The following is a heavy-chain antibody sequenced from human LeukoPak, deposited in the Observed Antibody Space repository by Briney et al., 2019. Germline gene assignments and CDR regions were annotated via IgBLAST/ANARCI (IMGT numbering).Heavy chain of an antibody. J-gene: IGHJ4*02. CDR1: GYTFTSYG. V-gene: IGHV1-46*01. CDR3: ARDGYSYGNIGGQDY. D-gene: IGHD5-18*01. Sequence: ASVKVSCKASGYTFTSYGISWVRQAPGQGLEWMGIINPNSDTTVYAQKFQGRVTVTRDTSTSTVYMELSSLRSEDTAVYYCARDGYSYGNIGGQDYWGQGTLVTVSS. CDR2: INPNSDTT.